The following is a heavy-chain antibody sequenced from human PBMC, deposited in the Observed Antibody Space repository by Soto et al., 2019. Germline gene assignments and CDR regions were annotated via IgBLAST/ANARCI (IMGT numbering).Heavy chain of an antibody. J-gene: IGHJ6*02. CDR3: ARDYVVVVVAATSPAGYYYGMDV. D-gene: IGHD2-15*01. V-gene: IGHV1-18*04. Sequence: AAVKVSCKASGYTFTSYGISWVRQAPGQGLEWMGWISAYNGNTNYAQKLQGRVTMTTDTSTSTAYMELRSLRSDDTAVYYCARDYVVVVVAATSPAGYYYGMDVWGQGNTVTVSS. CDR1: GYTFTSYG. CDR2: ISAYNGNT.